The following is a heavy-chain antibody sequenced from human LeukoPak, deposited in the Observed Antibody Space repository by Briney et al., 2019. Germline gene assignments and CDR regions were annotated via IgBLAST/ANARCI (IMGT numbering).Heavy chain of an antibody. CDR3: ARQVDYSNYGFDY. Sequence: GRSLRLSCAASGFTFDDYAMHWVRQAPGKGLEWVSGISWNSGSIGYADSVKGRFTISRDNAKNSLYLQMNSLRAEDTAVYYCARQVDYSNYGFDYWGQGTLVTVSS. CDR2: ISWNSGSI. V-gene: IGHV3-9*01. CDR1: GFTFDDYA. D-gene: IGHD4-11*01. J-gene: IGHJ4*02.